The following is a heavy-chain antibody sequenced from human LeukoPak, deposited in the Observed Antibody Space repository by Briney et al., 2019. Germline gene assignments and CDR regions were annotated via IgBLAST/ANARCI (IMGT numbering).Heavy chain of an antibody. V-gene: IGHV3-23*01. J-gene: IGHJ3*01. CDR1: GFTFSSYA. CDR2: ISGSGEST. Sequence: GGSLRLSCAASGFTFSSYAMSWVRQAPGRGLEWVSIISGSGESTFYADSVKGRFIISRDNSKNTLYVQRNSLRAEDTAVYYCAKRLCGSGGSSVVYDFWGQGTLVTVSS. CDR3: AKRLCGSGGSSVVYDF. D-gene: IGHD2-15*01.